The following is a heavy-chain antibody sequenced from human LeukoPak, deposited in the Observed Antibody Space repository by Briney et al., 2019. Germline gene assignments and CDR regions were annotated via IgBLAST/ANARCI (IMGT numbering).Heavy chain of an antibody. CDR2: ISSSSSTI. CDR1: GFTFSSYS. J-gene: IGHJ4*02. V-gene: IGHV3-48*01. Sequence: PGGSLRLSCAASGFTFSSYSMNWVRQAPGKGLEWVSYISSSSSTIYYADSVKGRFTISRDNAKNSLYLQMNSLRAEDTAVYYCARDRYSSSWYSHLEDYWGQGTLVTVSS. D-gene: IGHD6-13*01. CDR3: ARDRYSSSWYSHLEDY.